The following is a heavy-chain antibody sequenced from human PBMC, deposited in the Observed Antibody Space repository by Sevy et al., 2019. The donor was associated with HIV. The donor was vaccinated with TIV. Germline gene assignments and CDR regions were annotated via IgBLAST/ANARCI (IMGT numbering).Heavy chain of an antibody. V-gene: IGHV3-23*01. CDR2: INSGGGST. J-gene: IGHJ4*02. D-gene: IGHD3-22*01. CDR3: AKDVVGGYYDSSGYSDH. Sequence: GGSLRLSCAASGFTFTEFVMSWVRQAPGKGMEWVSTINSGGGSTYYADSVKGRFTISRDNSQNTLDLQMNSLRAEDTAVYYCAKDVVGGYYDSSGYSDHWGQGTLVTVSS. CDR1: GFTFTEFV.